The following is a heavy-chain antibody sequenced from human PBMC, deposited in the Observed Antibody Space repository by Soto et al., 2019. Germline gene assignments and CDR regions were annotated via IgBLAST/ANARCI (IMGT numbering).Heavy chain of an antibody. V-gene: IGHV3-23*01. J-gene: IGHJ4*02. Sequence: EVQLLESGGGLVQPGGSLRLSCAASGFIFDNYAMSWVRQAPGKGLEWISTISGGGSATFYADSVKDRFTISGDSSKSTMYLQMHSLRAEDTAIYYCAKIKQGYCDYWGQGTQVIVSS. CDR2: ISGGGSAT. CDR3: AKIKQGYCDY. CDR1: GFIFDNYA.